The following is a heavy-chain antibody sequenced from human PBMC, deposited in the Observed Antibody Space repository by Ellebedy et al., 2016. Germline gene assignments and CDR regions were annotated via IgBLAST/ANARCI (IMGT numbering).Heavy chain of an antibody. D-gene: IGHD3-22*01. CDR2: INHSGST. CDR1: GYSISSGYY. CDR3: ARRNYYDSGGYYYDIYFDY. J-gene: IGHJ4*02. V-gene: IGHV4-38-2*02. Sequence: SETLSLTXTVSGYSISSGYYWSWIRQPPGKGLEWIGEINHSGSTNYNPSLKSRVTISIDTSKNQFSLKLSSVTAADTAVYYCARRNYYDSGGYYYDIYFDYWGQGTLVTVSS.